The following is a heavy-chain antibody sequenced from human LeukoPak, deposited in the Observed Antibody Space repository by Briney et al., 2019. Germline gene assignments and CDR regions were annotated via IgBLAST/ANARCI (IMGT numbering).Heavy chain of an antibody. CDR1: GFIFGDYA. J-gene: IGHJ4*02. CDR3: TRDGTMVRGVAPDY. CDR2: IRSKAYGGTT. Sequence: GGSLRLSCTGSGFIFGDYAMSWVRQAPGKGLEWVGFIRSKAYGGTTEYAASVKGRFTISRDDSKSIAYLQMNSLKTEDTAVYYCTRDGTMVRGVAPDYWGQGTLVTVSS. D-gene: IGHD3-10*01. V-gene: IGHV3-49*04.